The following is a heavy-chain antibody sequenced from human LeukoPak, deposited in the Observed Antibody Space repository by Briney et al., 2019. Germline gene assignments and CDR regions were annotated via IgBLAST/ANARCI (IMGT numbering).Heavy chain of an antibody. CDR1: GFTFSNYE. D-gene: IGHD3-22*01. Sequence: GGSLRLSCSASGFTFSNYEMNWVRQAPGKGLEWVSYIASSGSTIYYADSVKGRFTISRDNAKSSLYLQMNSLRADDTAVYYCATSRGYFFRWFQNWGQGTLVTVSS. J-gene: IGHJ1*01. CDR3: ATSRGYFFRWFQN. V-gene: IGHV3-48*03. CDR2: IASSGSTI.